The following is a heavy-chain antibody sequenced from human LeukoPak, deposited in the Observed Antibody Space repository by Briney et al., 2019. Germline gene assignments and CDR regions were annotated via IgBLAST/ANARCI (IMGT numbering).Heavy chain of an antibody. CDR1: GFIFSTYS. D-gene: IGHD6-6*01. V-gene: IGHV3-48*01. Sequence: PGGSLRLSCAASGFIFSTYSMNWVRQAPGKGLEWVSYISSGTTIYYADSVKGRFTISRDNAKNSLYLQMNSLRPEDTAVYFCARDRHVPGLYYYYMDVWGKGTTVTVSS. J-gene: IGHJ6*03. CDR2: ISSGTTI. CDR3: ARDRHVPGLYYYYMDV.